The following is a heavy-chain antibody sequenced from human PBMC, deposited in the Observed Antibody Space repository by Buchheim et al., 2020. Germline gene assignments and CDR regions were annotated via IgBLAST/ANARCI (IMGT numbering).Heavy chain of an antibody. CDR3: ARAFDSSGPDGVDYFDY. CDR2: ISYDGSNK. D-gene: IGHD3-22*01. V-gene: IGHV3-30*03. Sequence: QVQLVESGGGVVQPGRSLRLSCAASGFTFSSYGMHWVRQAPGKGLEWVAVISYDGSNKYYADSVKGRFTISRDNAKNSLYLQMNSLRAEDTAVYYCARAFDSSGPDGVDYFDYWGQGTL. CDR1: GFTFSSYG. J-gene: IGHJ4*02.